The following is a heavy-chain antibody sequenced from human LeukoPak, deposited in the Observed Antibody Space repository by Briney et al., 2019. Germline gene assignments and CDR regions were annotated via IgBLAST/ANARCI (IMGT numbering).Heavy chain of an antibody. V-gene: IGHV1-58*02. D-gene: IGHD3-22*01. CDR3: ATVQKQDYDTRPYYDH. CDR1: GFTFRNSA. CDR2: IIVDSGNT. Sequence: SVKVSCKASGFTFRNSAIQWVRQAPGQRLEWIGWIIVDSGNTKFAQKFQGRVTMTEDKSTDTAYMELSSLRSEDTAVYYRATVQKQDYDTRPYYDHWGQGTLVTVSS. J-gene: IGHJ4*02.